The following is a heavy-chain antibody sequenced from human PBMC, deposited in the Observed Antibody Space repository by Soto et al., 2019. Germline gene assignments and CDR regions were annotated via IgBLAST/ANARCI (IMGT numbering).Heavy chain of an antibody. J-gene: IGHJ4*02. CDR2: ISGSGGST. CDR1: GFTFSSYA. D-gene: IGHD4-17*01. V-gene: IGHV3-23*01. Sequence: EVQLLESGGGLVQPGGSLRLSCAASGFTFSSYAMSWVRQAPGKGLEWVSAISGSGGSTYYADSVKGRFTISRDNSKNTLYLQINSLRAEDTAVYYCANTDYGDYVRGGYWGQGTLVTVSS. CDR3: ANTDYGDYVRGGY.